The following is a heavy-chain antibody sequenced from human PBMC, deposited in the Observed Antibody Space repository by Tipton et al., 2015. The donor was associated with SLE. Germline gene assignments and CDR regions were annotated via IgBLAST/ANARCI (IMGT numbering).Heavy chain of an antibody. D-gene: IGHD6-25*01. CDR2: ISAYNGNT. V-gene: IGHV1-18*01. J-gene: IGHJ4*02. Sequence: QLVQSGAEVKRPGASVKVLYTASGNNFTSYGIIWVRQAPGQGLEWMGWISAYNGNTNYAQKLQGRVTMTTDTSTSTAYMELRSLRSDDTAVYYCARDLGGGFDYWGQGTLVTVSS. CDR1: GNNFTSYG. CDR3: ARDLGGGFDY.